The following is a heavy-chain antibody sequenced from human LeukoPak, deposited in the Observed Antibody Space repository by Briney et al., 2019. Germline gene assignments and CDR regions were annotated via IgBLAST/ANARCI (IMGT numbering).Heavy chain of an antibody. J-gene: IGHJ3*01. D-gene: IGHD2-2*01. CDR2: IKQDGTEK. CDR3: ARADLPTAISARAFDF. Sequence: GGSLRLSCAASTFTFSDYYMSWVRQAPGKGLEWVANIKQDGTEKYYVDSVKGRFTISRDNAKSSVYLQMNSLRAEDTTVYYCARADLPTAISARAFDFWGQGTMVTVSS. V-gene: IGHV3-7*04. CDR1: TFTFSDYY.